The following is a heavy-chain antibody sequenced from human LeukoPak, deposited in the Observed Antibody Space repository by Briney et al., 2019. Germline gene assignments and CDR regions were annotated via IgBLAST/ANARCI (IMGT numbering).Heavy chain of an antibody. Sequence: GGSLRLSCAASGFTFSSYAMSWVRQALGKGLEWVSAISGSGGSTYYADSVKGRFTISRDNSKNTLYLQMNSLRAEDTAVYYCAKDPHYYYDSSGYSNWFDPWGQGTLVTVSS. CDR2: ISGSGGST. CDR3: AKDPHYYYDSSGYSNWFDP. CDR1: GFTFSSYA. J-gene: IGHJ5*02. D-gene: IGHD3-22*01. V-gene: IGHV3-23*01.